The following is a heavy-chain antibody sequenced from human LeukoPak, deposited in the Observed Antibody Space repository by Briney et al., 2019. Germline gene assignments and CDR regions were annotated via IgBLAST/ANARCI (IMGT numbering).Heavy chain of an antibody. J-gene: IGHJ5*02. Sequence: SETLSLTCAVYGGSFSGYYWSWIRQPPGKGLEWIGEINHSGSTNYNPSLKSRVTISVDTSKNQFSLKLSSATAADTAVYYCAREAPRTYYDFWSGIGQSNWFDPWGQGTLVTVSS. CDR1: GGSFSGYY. CDR3: AREAPRTYYDFWSGIGQSNWFDP. D-gene: IGHD3-3*01. V-gene: IGHV4-34*01. CDR2: INHSGST.